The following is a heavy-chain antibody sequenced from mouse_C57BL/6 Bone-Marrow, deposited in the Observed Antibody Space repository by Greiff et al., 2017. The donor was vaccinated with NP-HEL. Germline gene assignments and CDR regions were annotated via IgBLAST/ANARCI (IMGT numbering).Heavy chain of an antibody. D-gene: IGHD2-3*01. CDR1: GYTFTSYW. J-gene: IGHJ4*01. CDR3: ARDDGYYYYAMDY. V-gene: IGHV1-55*01. CDR2: IYPGSGST. Sequence: QVQLQQPGAELVKPGASVKMSCKASGYTFTSYWITWVKQRPGQGLEWIGDIYPGSGSTNYNEKFKSKATLTVDTSSSTAYMQLSSLTSEDSAVYDCARDDGYYYYAMDYWGQGTSVTVSS.